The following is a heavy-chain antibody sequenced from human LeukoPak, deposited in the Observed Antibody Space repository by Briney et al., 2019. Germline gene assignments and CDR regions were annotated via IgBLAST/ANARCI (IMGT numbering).Heavy chain of an antibody. D-gene: IGHD3-10*01. V-gene: IGHV3-11*04. CDR1: GFTFDDYG. CDR3: ARERTPKHYYGSGTYDRYFDH. J-gene: IGHJ4*02. Sequence: GGSLRLSCAASGFTFDDYGMSWVRQAPGKGLEWISFISSSGSTKYYADSVKGRFTISRDTTQNSLYLQMNSLRAEDTALYYCARERTPKHYYGSGTYDRYFDHWGQGTLVTVSS. CDR2: ISSSGSTK.